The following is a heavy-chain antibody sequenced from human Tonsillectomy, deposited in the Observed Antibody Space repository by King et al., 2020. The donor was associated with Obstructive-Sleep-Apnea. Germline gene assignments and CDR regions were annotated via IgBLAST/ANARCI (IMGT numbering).Heavy chain of an antibody. CDR2: ISYHGTYE. CDR1: GFTFNTSA. D-gene: IGHD6-6*01. V-gene: IGHV3-30*04. Sequence: VQPVESGGGVVQPGRSLRLSCVASGFTFNTSAMHWVRRTPGNGLEWVAVISYHGTYEYYADSVKGRFTISRDNFKNTLYLQLNSLRGDDTAFYHCASDGKSSISSPLGYWGQGTLVTVSS. CDR3: ASDGKSSISSPLGY. J-gene: IGHJ4*02.